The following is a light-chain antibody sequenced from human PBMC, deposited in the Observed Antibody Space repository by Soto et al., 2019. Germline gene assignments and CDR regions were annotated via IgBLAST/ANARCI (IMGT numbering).Light chain of an antibody. CDR1: SSDVGGYNY. Sequence: QSALTQPASVSGSPGQSITISCTGTSSDVGGYNYVSWYQQHPGKAPKLMIYEVSNRPSGVSNRFSGSKSGNTASLTISGLQAEDEADHYCSSYTSSSTLHYVFGTGTKVTVL. CDR2: EVS. V-gene: IGLV2-14*01. J-gene: IGLJ1*01. CDR3: SSYTSSSTLHYV.